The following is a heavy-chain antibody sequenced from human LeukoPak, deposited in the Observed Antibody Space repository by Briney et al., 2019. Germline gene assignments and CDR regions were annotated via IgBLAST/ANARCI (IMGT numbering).Heavy chain of an antibody. CDR3: ARGNIAVAGDGVYCYGMDV. CDR2: INHSGST. V-gene: IGHV4-34*01. D-gene: IGHD6-19*01. J-gene: IGHJ6*02. CDR1: GGSFSGYY. Sequence: SETLSLTCAVYGGSFSGYYWSWIRQPPGKGLEWIGEINHSGSTNYNPSLKSRVTISVDTSKNQFSLKLSSVTAADTAVYYCARGNIAVAGDGVYCYGMDVWGQGTTVTVSS.